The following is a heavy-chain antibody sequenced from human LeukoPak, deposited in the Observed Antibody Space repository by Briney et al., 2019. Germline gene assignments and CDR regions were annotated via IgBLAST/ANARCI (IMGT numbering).Heavy chain of an antibody. CDR2: IYPADSDT. CDR3: ARLEGIGVSGTYS. D-gene: IGHD6-13*01. J-gene: IGHJ4*02. Sequence: GESLQISCKGSGYSFTKYWIGWVRQMPGKGLEWMGIIYPADSDTRYSPSFQGQVTISVDKSISTAYLQWSSLKASDTAMYYCARLEGIGVSGTYSWGQGTLVTVSS. V-gene: IGHV5-51*01. CDR1: GYSFTKYW.